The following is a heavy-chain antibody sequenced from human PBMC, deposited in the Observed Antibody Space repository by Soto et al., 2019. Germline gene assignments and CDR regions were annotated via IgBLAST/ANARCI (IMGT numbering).Heavy chain of an antibody. CDR1: TFSMYS. CDR2: ISSGSAYI. D-gene: IGHD1-26*01. Sequence: GGSLRLSCTITFSMYSMNWVRQAPGKGLEWVASISSGSAYIKYAESVKGRFTISRDNAKNSLHLQMNSLRAEDTAIYHCARDQGGSYDSWFDPWGQGTLVTVSS. V-gene: IGHV3-21*06. J-gene: IGHJ5*02. CDR3: ARDQGGSYDSWFDP.